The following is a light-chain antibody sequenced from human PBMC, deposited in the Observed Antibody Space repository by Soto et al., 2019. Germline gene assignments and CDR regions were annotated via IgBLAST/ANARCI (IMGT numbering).Light chain of an antibody. CDR2: DAS. V-gene: IGKV1-5*01. CDR1: QSISSW. Sequence: DIQMTQSPSTLSASVGDRVTITCRASQSISSWLAWYQQKPGKAPKLLIYDASSLESGVPSRFSGSRSGTEFTLTISSLQPDDFATYCCQQYNSYSGTFGQGTKLEIK. CDR3: QQYNSYSGT. J-gene: IGKJ2*01.